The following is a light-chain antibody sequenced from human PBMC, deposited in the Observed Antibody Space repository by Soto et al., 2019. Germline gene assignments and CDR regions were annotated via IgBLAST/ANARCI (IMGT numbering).Light chain of an antibody. J-gene: IGKJ1*01. CDR2: DAS. CDR3: QQYNSSAGT. V-gene: IGKV1-5*01. Sequence: DIQMTQSPSTLSASVGDRVTITCRASQSISSWLAWYQQKPGKAPKLLIYDASSLESGVPSRFSGSGSGTEFTLTISSLQPDDFATYCCQQYNSSAGTFGQGTKVEI. CDR1: QSISSW.